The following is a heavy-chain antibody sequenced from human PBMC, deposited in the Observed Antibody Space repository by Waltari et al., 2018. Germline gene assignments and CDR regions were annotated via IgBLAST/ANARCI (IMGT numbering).Heavy chain of an antibody. Sequence: QVQLQQWGAGLLRPSETLSLTCAVYGGSFNTDYWSWIRQPPGKGLEWIGEITHTGSTNYNPSLKSRVTMSVDTSKSQFSLKLTSVTAADTAIYYCARVTYERYFQYWGQGTLVTVSS. CDR3: ARVTYERYFQY. J-gene: IGHJ4*02. V-gene: IGHV4-34*01. D-gene: IGHD3-9*01. CDR1: GGSFNTDY. CDR2: ITHTGST.